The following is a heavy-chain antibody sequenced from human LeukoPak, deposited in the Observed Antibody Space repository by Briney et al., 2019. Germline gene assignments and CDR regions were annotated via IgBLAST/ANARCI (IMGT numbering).Heavy chain of an antibody. CDR1: GGSIISYY. CDR3: ARHEDYGGYVFAY. J-gene: IGHJ4*02. V-gene: IGHV4-59*08. D-gene: IGHD5-12*01. Sequence: SETLSLTCTVSGGSIISYYWSWIRQPPRKGLEWIGYIYYSGSTNYNPSLKSRVTISVDASKNQFSLKLSSVTAADTAVYYCARHEDYGGYVFAYWGQGTLVTVSS. CDR2: IYYSGST.